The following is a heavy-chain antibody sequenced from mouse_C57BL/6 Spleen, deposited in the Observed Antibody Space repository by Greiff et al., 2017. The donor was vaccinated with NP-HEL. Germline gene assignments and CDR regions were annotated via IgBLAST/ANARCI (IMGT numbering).Heavy chain of an antibody. D-gene: IGHD3-3*01. CDR3: ARKGLYYFDY. J-gene: IGHJ2*01. CDR2: ISYSGST. Sequence: DVQLQESGPGMVKPSQSLSLTCTVTGYSITSGYDWHWIRHFPGNKLEWMGYISYSGSTNYNPSLKSRISITHDTSKNHFFLKLNSVTTEDTATYYCARKGLYYFDYWGKGTTLTVSS. CDR1: GYSITSGYD. V-gene: IGHV3-1*01.